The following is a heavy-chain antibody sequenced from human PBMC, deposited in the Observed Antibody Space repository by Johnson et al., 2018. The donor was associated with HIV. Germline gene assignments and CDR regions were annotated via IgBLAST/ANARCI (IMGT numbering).Heavy chain of an antibody. D-gene: IGHD2-21*01. CDR3: ARETAYCGGDCSGAFDI. CDR1: GFTFSSYW. J-gene: IGHJ3*02. CDR2: INSDGSST. V-gene: IGHV3-74*01. Sequence: VQLVESGGGLVQPGGSLRLSCAASGFTFSSYWMHWVRQAPGKGLVWVSRINSDGSSTSYADSVKDRFTISRDNAKNSLHLQMNSLRAEDTAVYYCARETAYCGGDCSGAFDIWGQGTMVTVSS.